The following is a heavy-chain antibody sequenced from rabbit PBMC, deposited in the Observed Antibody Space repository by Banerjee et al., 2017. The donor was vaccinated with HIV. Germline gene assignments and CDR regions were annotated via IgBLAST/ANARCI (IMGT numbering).Heavy chain of an antibody. CDR3: AREDYSSGWDL. J-gene: IGHJ4*01. CDR1: GFDFSSYY. D-gene: IGHD4-1*01. V-gene: IGHV1S7*01. CDR2: IYAGKGST. Sequence: QLKETGGGLVQPGGSLTLSCKASGFDFSSYYMSWVRQAPGKGLEWIGIIYAGKGSTDYASWVNGRFTISSDNAQNTVDLQMNSLTAADTATYFCAREDYSSGWDLWGQGTLVTVS.